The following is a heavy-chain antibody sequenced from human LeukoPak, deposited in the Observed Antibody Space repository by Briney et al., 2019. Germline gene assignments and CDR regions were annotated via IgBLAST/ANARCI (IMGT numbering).Heavy chain of an antibody. V-gene: IGHV4-38-2*02. J-gene: IGHJ4*02. CDR1: DFSINSGYH. CDR3: ARDRSYFTFDY. D-gene: IGHD3-10*01. CDR2: MHHSGST. Sequence: SETLSLTCTVSDFSINSGYHWGWVRQPPGKGLEWIGSMHHSGSTYYNPSLRSRVTMSTDTSKSRFSLKLSSVTAADTAVYYCARDRSYFTFDYWGQGTLVTVSS.